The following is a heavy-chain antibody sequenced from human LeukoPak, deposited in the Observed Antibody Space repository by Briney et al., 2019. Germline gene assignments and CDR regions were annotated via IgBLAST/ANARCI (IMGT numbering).Heavy chain of an antibody. J-gene: IGHJ4*02. D-gene: IGHD1-26*01. Sequence: GGSLRLSCAASGFTFSSYSMSWVRQAPGKGLEWVSSISSSSSYIYYADSVKGRFTISRDNAKNSLYLQMNSLRAEDTAVYYCARATASGSYYGGFDYWGQGTLVTVSS. CDR2: ISSSSSYI. V-gene: IGHV3-21*01. CDR1: GFTFSSYS. CDR3: ARATASGSYYGGFDY.